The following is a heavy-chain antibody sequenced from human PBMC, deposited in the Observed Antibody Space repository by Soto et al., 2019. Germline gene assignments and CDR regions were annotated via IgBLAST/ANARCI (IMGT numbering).Heavy chain of an antibody. CDR2: ISGSGGST. J-gene: IGHJ5*02. CDR3: AKSRFLEWLCWFDP. V-gene: IGHV3-23*01. CDR1: GFTFNNYA. D-gene: IGHD3-3*01. Sequence: PGGSLRLSCAASGFTFNNYALSWVRQAPGKGLEWVSAISGSGGSTYYADSVKGRFTISRDNSKNTLYLQMNSLRAEDTAVYYCAKSRFLEWLCWFDPWGQGTLVTVSS.